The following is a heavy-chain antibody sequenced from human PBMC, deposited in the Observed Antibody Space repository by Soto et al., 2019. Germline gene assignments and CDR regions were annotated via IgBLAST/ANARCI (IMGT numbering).Heavy chain of an antibody. V-gene: IGHV4-59*12. D-gene: IGHD2-8*02. Sequence: SETLSLTCTVSGDSISSLYWSWIRQPPGKGLEWIGYIYYSGSINYNPSLKSRVTISVDPSKNQFSLKLTSVTAADTAAYYCARDKITGLFDYWGQGTLVTVSS. J-gene: IGHJ4*02. CDR1: GDSISSLY. CDR2: IYYSGSI. CDR3: ARDKITGLFDY.